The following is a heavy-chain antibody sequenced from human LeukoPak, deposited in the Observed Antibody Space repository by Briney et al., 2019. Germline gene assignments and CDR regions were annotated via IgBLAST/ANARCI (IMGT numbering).Heavy chain of an antibody. D-gene: IGHD3-10*01. Sequence: SENLSVTGTDTGGASSGYYGSWIPNPPGNVLNRIEYIYYSGSATYNHSLKSLVTITLEACTYQLSLKLSSVTAADTAVYYCALVRGVPPGNWFDPWGQGTLVTVSS. CDR1: GGASSGYY. V-gene: IGHV4-59*01. J-gene: IGHJ5*02. CDR3: ALVRGVPPGNWFDP. CDR2: IYYSGSA.